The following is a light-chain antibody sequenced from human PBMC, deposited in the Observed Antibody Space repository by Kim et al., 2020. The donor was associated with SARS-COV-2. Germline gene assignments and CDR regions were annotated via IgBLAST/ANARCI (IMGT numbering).Light chain of an antibody. CDR3: QHFDSSSPA. V-gene: IGKV1-5*03. Sequence: DIQMTQSHSTLSASVGDRVTITCWASQNIGTWLAWYQQKPGKAPNLLIYKASNLESGVPSRFSGSGSGTEFTLTISSLQPDDYATYYCQHFDSSSPAFGQGTKLEI. CDR1: QNIGTW. CDR2: KAS. J-gene: IGKJ2*01.